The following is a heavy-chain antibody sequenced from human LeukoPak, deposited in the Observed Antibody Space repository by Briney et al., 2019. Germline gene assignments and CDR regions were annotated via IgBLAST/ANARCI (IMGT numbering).Heavy chain of an antibody. CDR2: INPNSGAA. D-gene: IGHD6-13*01. Sequence: GASVKVSCKASGYTFTDYFLHWVRRAPGQEFELMGWINPNSGAAHYTQTFQGRVTMTRDTSLSTAYLQLNCLTSDDAAMYYCARAQYLTAPAGTFANSWGQGTLVTVSS. CDR3: ARAQYLTAPAGTFANS. CDR1: GYTFTDYF. J-gene: IGHJ4*02. V-gene: IGHV1-2*02.